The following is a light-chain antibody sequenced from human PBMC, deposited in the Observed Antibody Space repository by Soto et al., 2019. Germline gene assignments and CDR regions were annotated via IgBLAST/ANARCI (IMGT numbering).Light chain of an antibody. CDR1: SSDIGAYNY. J-gene: IGLJ1*01. CDR2: EVT. V-gene: IGLV2-14*01. Sequence: QSVLTQPASVSGSPGQSITISCTGTSSDIGAYNYVSWYQQHPGKAPKLLIHEVTNRPSGVSDRFSGSKSGNTASLTISGLQAEDEANYYSNSYTTLSNRVFGTGTKVTVL. CDR3: NSYTTLSNRV.